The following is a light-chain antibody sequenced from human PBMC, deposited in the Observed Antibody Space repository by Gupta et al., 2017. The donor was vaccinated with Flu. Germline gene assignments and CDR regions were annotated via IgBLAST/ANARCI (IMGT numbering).Light chain of an antibody. CDR1: QSVNKHY. CDR2: GAS. CDR3: QQYGTSPPWT. Sequence: TLSLSPGERATLSCRASQSVNKHYLAWYQQNPGQAPRLLIYGASSRATGSPDRFSGSGYGTDFTLTISRREPEDFAVYYCQQYGTSPPWTFGQGTKVELK. J-gene: IGKJ1*01. V-gene: IGKV3-20*01.